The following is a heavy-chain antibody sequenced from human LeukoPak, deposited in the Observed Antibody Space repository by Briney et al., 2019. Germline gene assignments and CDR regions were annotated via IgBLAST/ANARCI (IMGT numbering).Heavy chain of an antibody. CDR2: IYHSGST. D-gene: IGHD4-17*01. CDR1: GYSITTGSY. Sequence: PSETLSLTCTVSGYSITTGSYWGWIRQPPGKGLEWIGNIYHSGSTYYNPSHKSRVTISADTSKNQLSLKLTSVTAADTAVYYCAKVGAYGDYARHDYWGQGTLVTVSS. V-gene: IGHV4-38-2*02. CDR3: AKVGAYGDYARHDY. J-gene: IGHJ4*02.